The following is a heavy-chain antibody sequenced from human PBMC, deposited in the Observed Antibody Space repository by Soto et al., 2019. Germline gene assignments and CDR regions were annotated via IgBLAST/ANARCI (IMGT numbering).Heavy chain of an antibody. V-gene: IGHV1-69*04. CDR2: IIPILGIA. J-gene: IGHJ6*02. CDR1: GGTFSSYT. Sequence: SVKVSCKASGGTFSSYTISWVRQAPGQGLEWMGRIIPILGIANYAQKFQGRVTMTTDTSTRTAYMELKSLRSDDTAVYYCAGEGYYSGSGTYSPPRYYGMDAWGQGTTVTVSS. CDR3: AGEGYYSGSGTYSPPRYYGMDA. D-gene: IGHD3-10*01.